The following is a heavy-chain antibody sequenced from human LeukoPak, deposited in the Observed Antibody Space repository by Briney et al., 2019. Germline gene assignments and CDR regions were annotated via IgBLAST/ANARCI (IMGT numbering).Heavy chain of an antibody. Sequence: PETLSLTCAVYGGSFSGYYWSWIRQPPGKGLEWIGEINHSGSTNYNPSLKSRVTISVDTSKNQFSLKLSSVTAADTAVYYCARHSRTYYNGSGRSIDYWGQGTLVIVS. CDR2: INHSGST. CDR3: ARHSRTYYNGSGRSIDY. D-gene: IGHD3-10*01. J-gene: IGHJ4*02. V-gene: IGHV4-34*01. CDR1: GGSFSGYY.